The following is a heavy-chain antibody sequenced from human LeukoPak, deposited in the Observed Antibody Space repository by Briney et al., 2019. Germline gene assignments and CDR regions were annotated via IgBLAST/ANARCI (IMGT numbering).Heavy chain of an antibody. CDR3: AKADYYDSSPNYYYYGMDV. D-gene: IGHD3-22*01. V-gene: IGHV3-9*01. CDR1: GFTFDDYA. CDR2: ISWNSGGI. Sequence: GGSLRLSCAASGFTFDDYAMHWVRQAPEKGLEWVSGISWNSGGIGYADSVKGRFTISRDNAKNSLYLQMNSLRAEDTALYYCAKADYYDSSPNYYYYGMDVWGQGTTVTVSS. J-gene: IGHJ6*02.